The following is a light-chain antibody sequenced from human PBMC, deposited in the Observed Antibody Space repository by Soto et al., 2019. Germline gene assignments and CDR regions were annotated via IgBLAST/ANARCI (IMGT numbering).Light chain of an antibody. CDR2: DAS. Sequence: DIQMTQSPSTLSASVGDRVTITCRASESISYWLAWYQQKPGKAPKFLIYDASSLKSGVPSRFSGSGSGTEFAVPISSLQPDDFATYYGQQYNGLSYTFGQGTKLDI. CDR3: QQYNGLSYT. CDR1: ESISYW. V-gene: IGKV1-5*01. J-gene: IGKJ2*01.